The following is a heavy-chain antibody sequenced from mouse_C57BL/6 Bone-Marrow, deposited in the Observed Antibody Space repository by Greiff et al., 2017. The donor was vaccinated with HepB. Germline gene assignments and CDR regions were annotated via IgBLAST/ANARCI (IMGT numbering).Heavy chain of an antibody. Sequence: VQLQQSGPELVKPGASVKMSCKASGYTFTDYNMHWVKQSHGKSLEWIGYINPNNGGTSYNQKFKGKATLTVNKSSSTAYMELRSLTSEDSAVYYCARPIYYDYPYAMDYWGQGTSVTVSS. CDR1: GYTFTDYN. J-gene: IGHJ4*01. CDR2: INPNNGGT. CDR3: ARPIYYDYPYAMDY. V-gene: IGHV1-22*01. D-gene: IGHD2-4*01.